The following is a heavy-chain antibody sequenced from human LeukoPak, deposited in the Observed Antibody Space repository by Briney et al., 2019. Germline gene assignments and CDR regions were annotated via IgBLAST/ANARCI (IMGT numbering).Heavy chain of an antibody. CDR3: ARASVGARPYYYYMDV. J-gene: IGHJ6*03. V-gene: IGHV3-7*03. D-gene: IGHD1-26*01. CDR1: GFTFSSYS. CDR2: INEDGSVK. Sequence: GGSLRLSCAASGFTFSSYSMNWVRQAPGKGLQWVANINEDGSVKYYVDSVKGRFTISRDNTKNSLYLQMDTLRAEDTAVYYCARASVGARPYYYYMDVWGKGTTVTVSS.